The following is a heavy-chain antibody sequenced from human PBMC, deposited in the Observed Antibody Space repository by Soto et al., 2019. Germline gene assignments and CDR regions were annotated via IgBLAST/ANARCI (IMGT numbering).Heavy chain of an antibody. CDR1: GFSFSNAW. D-gene: IGHD1-26*01. J-gene: IGHJ3*02. CDR3: ATDLRGNAGATGAFDI. V-gene: IGHV3-15*01. Sequence: GVLRLSCAASGFSFSNAWMNWVRQVPGKGLEWVGRIKSKTDGGTTDYAAPVKGRFTISRGDSKNTLHLQMNSLKIEDTAVYYCATDLRGNAGATGAFDIWGQGSMVTVSS. CDR2: IKSKTDGGTT.